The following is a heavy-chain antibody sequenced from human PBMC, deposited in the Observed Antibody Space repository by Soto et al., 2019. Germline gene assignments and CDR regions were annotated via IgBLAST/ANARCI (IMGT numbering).Heavy chain of an antibody. Sequence: ASVKVSCKASGYTFTSYAMHWVRQAPGQRLEWMGWINAGNGNTKYSQKFQGRVTITRDTSASTAYMELSSLRSEDTAVYYCARDGPRAMEWLSHNWFDPWGQGTLVTVSS. D-gene: IGHD3-3*01. CDR3: ARDGPRAMEWLSHNWFDP. J-gene: IGHJ5*02. CDR1: GYTFTSYA. V-gene: IGHV1-3*01. CDR2: INAGNGNT.